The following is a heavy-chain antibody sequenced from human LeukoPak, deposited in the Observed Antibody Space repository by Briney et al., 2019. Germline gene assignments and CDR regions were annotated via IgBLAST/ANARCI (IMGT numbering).Heavy chain of an antibody. CDR3: ARGFLSSSSGIDY. CDR1: GFTFTSYT. V-gene: IGHV3-21*01. J-gene: IGHJ4*02. D-gene: IGHD6-6*01. Sequence: GGSLRLSCAASGFTFTSYTMNWVRQAPGKGLEWVSSITSSSSYVYYADSVKGRFTISRDNAKNSLYLQMNSLRAEDTAVYYCARGFLSSSSGIDYWGQGTLVTVSS. CDR2: ITSSSSYV.